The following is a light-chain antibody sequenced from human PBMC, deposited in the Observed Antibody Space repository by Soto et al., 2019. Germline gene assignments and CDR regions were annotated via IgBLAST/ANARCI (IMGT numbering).Light chain of an antibody. J-gene: IGKJ1*01. CDR2: KAS. CDR3: QQYNSYKT. Sequence: DIQMTQSPSTLSASVGDRVTITCRDSQSISSRLAWYQQKPGKAPKLLIYKASSLESGVPSRFSGSGSGTEFTLTISSLQPDDFATYYCQQYNSYKTFGQGTKVDIK. V-gene: IGKV1-5*03. CDR1: QSISSR.